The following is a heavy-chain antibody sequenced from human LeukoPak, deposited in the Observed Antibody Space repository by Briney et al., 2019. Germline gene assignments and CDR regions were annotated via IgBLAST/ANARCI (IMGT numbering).Heavy chain of an antibody. D-gene: IGHD6-19*01. CDR3: AKGTSSGWYFDY. J-gene: IGHJ4*02. CDR2: IRYDGSNK. V-gene: IGHV3-30*02. Sequence: PGGPLRLSCAASGFTFSSYGMHWVRQAPGKGLEWVAFIRYDGSNKYYADSVKGRFTISGDNSKNTLYLQMNSLRAEDTAVYYCAKGTSSGWYFDYWGQGTLVTVSS. CDR1: GFTFSSYG.